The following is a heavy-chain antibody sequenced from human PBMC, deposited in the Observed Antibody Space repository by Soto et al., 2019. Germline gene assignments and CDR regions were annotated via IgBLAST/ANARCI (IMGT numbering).Heavy chain of an antibody. CDR3: ARRYGSAIDY. Sequence: QVQLQESGPGLVKPSETLSLTCTVSGGSISSWYWSWIRQPPGKGLEWIGYIYYSGSTNYNPSLKRRVTISVDTSKNQFSRKLSSVTAADTAVYYCARRYGSAIDYWGQGTLVTVSS. CDR1: GGSISSWY. D-gene: IGHD1-26*01. CDR2: IYYSGST. V-gene: IGHV4-59*08. J-gene: IGHJ4*02.